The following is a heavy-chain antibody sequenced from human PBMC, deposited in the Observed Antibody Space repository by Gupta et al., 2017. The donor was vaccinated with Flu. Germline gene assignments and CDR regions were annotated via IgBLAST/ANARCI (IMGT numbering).Heavy chain of an antibody. J-gene: IGHJ4*02. CDR2: MNPSRDNT. D-gene: IGHD1-26*01. CDR3: ARMVGYSAKQVRLDY. CDR1: GYTFTSYD. Sequence: QVQLVQSGAEVKKPGASMKVSCKASGYTFTSYDIHWVRQAPGQGLEWMGWMNPSRDNTGYAQKFQDRVTMTRDTSISTFYMELSSLRSEDTAVYYCARMVGYSAKQVRLDYWGQGTLVTVSS. V-gene: IGHV1-8*01.